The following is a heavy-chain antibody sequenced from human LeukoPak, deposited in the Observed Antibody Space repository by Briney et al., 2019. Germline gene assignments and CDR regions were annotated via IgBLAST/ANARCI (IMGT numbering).Heavy chain of an antibody. Sequence: GASVKVSCKASGYTFTDYYIHWVRQAPGQGLEWMGWLNPNSGDTNYAQRFQGRVTMTSDTSTKTAYMELSRLTSDDTAMYYCARDWGVCSSTSCVDPWGQGTLVTVSS. V-gene: IGHV1-2*02. CDR1: GYTFTDYY. D-gene: IGHD2-2*01. CDR3: ARDWGVCSSTSCVDP. J-gene: IGHJ5*02. CDR2: LNPNSGDT.